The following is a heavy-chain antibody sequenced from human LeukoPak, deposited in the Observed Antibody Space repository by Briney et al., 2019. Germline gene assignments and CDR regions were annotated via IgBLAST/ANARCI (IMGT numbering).Heavy chain of an antibody. CDR3: AKDRDYGGNSGGYFDL. CDR1: GFTVSSNY. Sequence: GGSLRLSCAASGFTVSSNYMNWVRQAPGKGLEWVSAISGIGGSTYYADSVKGRFTISRDNSKNTLYLQMNSLRAEDTAVYYCAKDRDYGGNSGGYFDLWGRGTLVTVSS. D-gene: IGHD4-23*01. J-gene: IGHJ2*01. V-gene: IGHV3-23*01. CDR2: ISGIGGST.